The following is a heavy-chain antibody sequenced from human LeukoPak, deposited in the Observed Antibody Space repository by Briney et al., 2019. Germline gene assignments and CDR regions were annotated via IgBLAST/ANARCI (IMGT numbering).Heavy chain of an antibody. D-gene: IGHD1-1*01. Sequence: SGPTLVNPTQTLTLTCSYSGLSLISSGAGVGWIRQPPVKALEWLALIYWDDDTRYSPSLESRLTITKDSSKDQVVLTMTNMDPMDTATYYCAHRGPHASYVHNTLFDFWGQGTLVTVSS. CDR3: AHRGPHASYVHNTLFDF. V-gene: IGHV2-5*02. J-gene: IGHJ4*02. CDR1: GLSLISSGAG. CDR2: IYWDDDT.